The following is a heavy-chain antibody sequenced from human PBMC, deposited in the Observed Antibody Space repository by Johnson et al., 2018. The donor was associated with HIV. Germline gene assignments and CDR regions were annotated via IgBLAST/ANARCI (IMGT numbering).Heavy chain of an antibody. CDR2: IYYDGTNK. D-gene: IGHD6-6*01. CDR1: GFTFSSYA. CDR3: ARASVSSPRYSSSSDDAFDI. Sequence: QVQLVESGGGVVQPGRSLRLSCAASGFTFSSYAMHWVRQAPGKGLEWVAIIYYDGTNKYYADSVKGRFTISRDNSKNTLYLQMNSLRAEDTAVYYCARASVSSPRYSSSSDDAFDIWGQGTMVTVSS. V-gene: IGHV3-30*03. J-gene: IGHJ3*02.